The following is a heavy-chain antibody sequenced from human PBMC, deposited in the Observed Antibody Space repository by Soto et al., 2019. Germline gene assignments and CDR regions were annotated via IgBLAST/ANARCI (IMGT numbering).Heavy chain of an antibody. CDR2: MNPNSGNT. CDR1: GYTFTGYY. Sequence: ASVTVSCKASGYTFTGYYMHWVRQATGQGLEWMGWMNPNSGNTGYAQKFQGRVTMTRNTSISTAYMELSSLRSEDTAVYYCARGRRNKYGDYVSFDYWGQGTLVTVSS. J-gene: IGHJ4*02. D-gene: IGHD4-17*01. CDR3: ARGRRNKYGDYVSFDY. V-gene: IGHV1-8*02.